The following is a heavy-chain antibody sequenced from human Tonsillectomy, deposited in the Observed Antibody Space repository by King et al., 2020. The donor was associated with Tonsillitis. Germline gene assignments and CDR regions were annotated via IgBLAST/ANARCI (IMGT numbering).Heavy chain of an antibody. CDR3: TKDQVPGYSDSSGYYVD. Sequence: VQLVESGGGLVQPGGSLRLSCAASGFTFSNYAMTWVRQAPGKGLEWVSVIYSSGSSTYYADSVKGRFTISRDNSKNTLYLQMNSLRAEDTAVYYCTKDQVPGYSDSSGYYVDWGQGTLVTVSS. V-gene: IGHV3-23*03. J-gene: IGHJ4*02. CDR2: IYSSGSST. D-gene: IGHD3-22*01. CDR1: GFTFSNYA.